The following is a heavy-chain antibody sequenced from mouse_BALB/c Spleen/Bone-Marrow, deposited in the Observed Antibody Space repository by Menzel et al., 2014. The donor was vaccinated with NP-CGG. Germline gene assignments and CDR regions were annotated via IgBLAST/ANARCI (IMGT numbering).Heavy chain of an antibody. Sequence: EVQVVESGSELVKPGVSVKISCKAPGFTFTNYVIHWVKQKPGQGLEWIGYINPYTEGSKYNEKFKGKATLTSDKSSSTAYMELRSLTSEDSAVYYCARREDRDYEYEYYAYWGERSTVTVS. D-gene: IGHD2-4*01. CDR1: GFTFTNYV. V-gene: IGHV1-14*01. CDR3: ARREDRDYEYEYYAY. CDR2: INPYTEGS. J-gene: IGHJ1*01.